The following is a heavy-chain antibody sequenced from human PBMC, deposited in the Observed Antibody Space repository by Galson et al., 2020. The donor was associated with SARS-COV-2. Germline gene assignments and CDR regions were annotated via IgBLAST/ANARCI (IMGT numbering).Heavy chain of an antibody. CDR2: ISYDGASDGPNT. J-gene: IGHJ6*03. D-gene: IGHD6-19*01. V-gene: IGHV3-30*01. Sequence: GGSLRLSYVVSGFTFSFYSLHWVRQVPGKGLEWVAVISYDGASDGPNTYYADSVKGRFTISRDSSQSTLFLQMNSLRPEDTAVDYCARDMKAGTSYYFYMDVWGKGTTVTVSS. CDR1: GFTFSFYS. CDR3: ARDMKAGTSYYFYMDV.